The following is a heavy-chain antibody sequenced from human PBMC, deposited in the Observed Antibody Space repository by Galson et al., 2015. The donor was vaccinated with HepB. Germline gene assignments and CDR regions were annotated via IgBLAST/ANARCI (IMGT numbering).Heavy chain of an antibody. CDR3: ARAASNYYDNSGPFDY. Sequence: SLRLSCAASGFSLSNYDMHWVRQPTGKSLEWVSGIGSAGDTYYPGSVRGRFTIFRGNAKNSVYLQISRLRAADTAVYYCARAASNYYDNSGPFDYWGQGTLVTVSS. V-gene: IGHV3-13*01. J-gene: IGHJ4*02. CDR1: GFSLSNYD. D-gene: IGHD3-22*01. CDR2: IGSAGDT.